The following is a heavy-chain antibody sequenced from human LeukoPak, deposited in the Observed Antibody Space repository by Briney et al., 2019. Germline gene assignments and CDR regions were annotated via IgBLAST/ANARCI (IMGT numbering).Heavy chain of an antibody. Sequence: ASVKVSCKASGYTFTSYDISWVRQAPGQGLEWMGGIIPIFGTANYAQKFQGRVTITADEPTSTAYMELSSLRSEDTAVYYCARGKPVADNYYYGMDVWGQGTTVTVSS. CDR3: ARGKPVADNYYYGMDV. J-gene: IGHJ6*02. CDR1: GYTFTSYD. D-gene: IGHD1-14*01. V-gene: IGHV1-69*13. CDR2: IIPIFGTA.